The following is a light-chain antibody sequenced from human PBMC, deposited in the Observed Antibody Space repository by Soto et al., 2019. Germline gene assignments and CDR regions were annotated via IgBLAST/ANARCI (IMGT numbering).Light chain of an antibody. J-gene: IGLJ3*02. Sequence: LTQPHSVSESPGKTVTISCTRSSGSIASNYVQWYQQRPGSAPTTVIYEDNQRPSGVPDRFSGSIDSSSNSASLTISGLKTEDEAVYYCQSYDSNNQVFGGGTKVTVL. CDR2: EDN. CDR3: QSYDSNNQV. V-gene: IGLV6-57*04. CDR1: SGSIASNY.